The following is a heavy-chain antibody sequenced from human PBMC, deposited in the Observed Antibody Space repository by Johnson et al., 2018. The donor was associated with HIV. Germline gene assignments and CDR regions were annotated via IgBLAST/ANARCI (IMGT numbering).Heavy chain of an antibody. V-gene: IGHV3-15*05. CDR1: GFTFNNAW. D-gene: IGHD6-19*01. CDR3: AKTYSSGWYDAFDI. CDR2: IKSKNDGGTT. Sequence: VQLVESGGGLVKAGGSLRLSCAASGFTFNNAWMSWVRQAPGKGLEWVGRIKSKNDGGTTDYADSVKGRFTISRDNSKNTLYLQMNSLGAEDTALYYCAKTYSSGWYDAFDIWGQGTMVTVSS. J-gene: IGHJ3*02.